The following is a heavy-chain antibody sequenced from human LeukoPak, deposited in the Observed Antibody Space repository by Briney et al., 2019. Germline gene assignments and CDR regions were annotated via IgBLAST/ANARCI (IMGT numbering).Heavy chain of an antibody. Sequence: SETLSLTCAVYGGSFSGYYWSWIRQPPGKGLEWIGEINHSGSTNHNPSLTSRVTISVDTSKNHFSLKLTSVTAADTAVYYCARGDCSSTSCYFDYWGQGTLVTVSS. D-gene: IGHD2-2*01. CDR3: ARGDCSSTSCYFDY. J-gene: IGHJ4*02. CDR2: INHSGST. V-gene: IGHV4-34*01. CDR1: GGSFSGYY.